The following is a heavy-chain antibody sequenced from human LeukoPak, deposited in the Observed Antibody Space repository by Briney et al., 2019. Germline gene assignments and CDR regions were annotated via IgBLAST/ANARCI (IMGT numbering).Heavy chain of an antibody. J-gene: IGHJ4*02. CDR3: AKDGEVAATPYYFDY. D-gene: IGHD2-15*01. CDR1: GFTFGSYA. Sequence: GGSLRLSCAASGFTFGSYAMSWVRQAPGKGLEWVSAISGSGGSTYYADSVKGRFTISRDNSKNTLYLQMNSLRAEDTAVYYCAKDGEVAATPYYFDYWGQGTLVTVSS. CDR2: ISGSGGST. V-gene: IGHV3-23*01.